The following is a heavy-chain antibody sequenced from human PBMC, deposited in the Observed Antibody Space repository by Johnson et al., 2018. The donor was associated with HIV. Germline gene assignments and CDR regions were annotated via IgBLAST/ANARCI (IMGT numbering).Heavy chain of an antibody. D-gene: IGHD3-22*01. CDR2: ISGSGGST. J-gene: IGHJ3*02. Sequence: EVQLVESGGGLVQPGGSLRLSCAGSGFSFSLYWMTWVRQAAGKGLEWVSGISGSGGSTYYADSVKGRFTISRDNSKNTLYLQMISLRAEDTAVYFCARDTYYYDSSGYLDAFDIWGQGTMVTVSS. V-gene: IGHV3-23*04. CDR3: ARDTYYYDSSGYLDAFDI. CDR1: GFSFSLYW.